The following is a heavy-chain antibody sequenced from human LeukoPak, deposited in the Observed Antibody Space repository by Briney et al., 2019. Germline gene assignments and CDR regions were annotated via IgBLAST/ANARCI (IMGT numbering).Heavy chain of an antibody. CDR1: GFTFSNYA. CDR2: ISSNGNGT. Sequence: QSGGSLRLSCAASGFTFSNYAMHWVRQAPGKGLGYVSAISSNGNGTYYANSVKGRFTISRDNAKNSLSLQMSGLRVEDTAVYYCARGYSDWLRWGQGTQVTVSS. J-gene: IGHJ4*02. V-gene: IGHV3-64*01. D-gene: IGHD4-11*01. CDR3: ARGYSDWLR.